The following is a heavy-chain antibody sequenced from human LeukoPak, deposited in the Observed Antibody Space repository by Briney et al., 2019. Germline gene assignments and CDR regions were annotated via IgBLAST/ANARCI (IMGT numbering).Heavy chain of an antibody. CDR1: GGSISSYY. V-gene: IGHV4-59*12. D-gene: IGHD3-16*02. CDR3: ARGPYDYVWGSYRPLYGMDV. J-gene: IGHJ6*02. Sequence: SETLSLTCTVSGGSISSYYWNWIRQPPGKGLEWIGYIYYSGSTNYNPSLKSRVTISVDTSKNQFSLKLSSVTAADTAVYYCARGPYDYVWGSYRPLYGMDVWAKGPRSPSP. CDR2: IYYSGST.